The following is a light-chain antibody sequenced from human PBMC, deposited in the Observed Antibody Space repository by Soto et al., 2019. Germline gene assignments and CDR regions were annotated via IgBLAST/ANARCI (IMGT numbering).Light chain of an antibody. CDR3: QQLNSYPWT. V-gene: IGKV1-9*01. J-gene: IGKJ1*01. CDR1: QGSSSY. Sequence: DIQLTQSPSFLSASVGDRVTITCRARQGSSSYLAWYQQKPGKAPKLLIYAASTLQSGVPPRFRGSRYGTEFTLTISSPQPEDFAAYYCQQLNSYPWTCGEGTKVEIK. CDR2: AAS.